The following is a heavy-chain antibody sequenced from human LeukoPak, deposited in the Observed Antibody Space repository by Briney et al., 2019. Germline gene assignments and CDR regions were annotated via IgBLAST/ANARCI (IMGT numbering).Heavy chain of an antibody. D-gene: IGHD2-2*01. CDR1: GYTFTSYY. CDR3: ARHYCSSTSCYYNY. Sequence: GASVKVSCKASGYTFTSYYMHWVRQAPGQGLEWMGWINPNSGGTNYAQKFQGRVTMTRDTSISTAYMELSRLRSDDTAVYYCARHYCSSTSCYYNYWGQGTLVTVSS. CDR2: INPNSGGT. V-gene: IGHV1-2*02. J-gene: IGHJ4*02.